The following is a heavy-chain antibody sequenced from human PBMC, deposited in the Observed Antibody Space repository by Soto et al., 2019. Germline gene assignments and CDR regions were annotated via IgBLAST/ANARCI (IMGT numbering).Heavy chain of an antibody. J-gene: IGHJ3*02. V-gene: IGHV6-1*01. CDR2: TYYRSKWYN. Sequence: SQTLSLTCAISGDRVSSNTAAWNWIRQSPSRGPEWLGRTYYRSKWYNDYAVSVKSRISIKPDTSKNQFSLHLNSVTPEDTAVYYCAGPGVGATTGAFDIWGQGTMVTVS. D-gene: IGHD1-26*01. CDR3: AGPGVGATTGAFDI. CDR1: GDRVSSNTAA.